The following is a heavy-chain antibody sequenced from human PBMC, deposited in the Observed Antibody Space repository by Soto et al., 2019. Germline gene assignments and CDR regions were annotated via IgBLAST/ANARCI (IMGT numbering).Heavy chain of an antibody. J-gene: IGHJ6*02. CDR3: ARDLKYQQLVPGGYYYYGMDV. D-gene: IGHD6-13*01. Sequence: VSVKVSCKASGYTFTGYYMHWVRQAPGQGLEWMGWINPNSGGTNYAQKFQGWVTMTRDTSISTAYMELSRLRSDDTAVYYCARDLKYQQLVPGGYYYYGMDVWGQGTTVTVSS. CDR1: GYTFTGYY. CDR2: INPNSGGT. V-gene: IGHV1-2*04.